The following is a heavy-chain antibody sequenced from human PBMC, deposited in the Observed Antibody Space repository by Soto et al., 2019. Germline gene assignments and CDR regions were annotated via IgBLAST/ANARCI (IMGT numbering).Heavy chain of an antibody. D-gene: IGHD3-22*01. CDR2: ISGSGGST. J-gene: IGHJ4*02. Sequence: GGSLRLSCAASGFTFSSYAMSWVRQAPGKGLEWVSAISGSGGSTYYADSVKGRFTISRDNSKNTLYLQMNSLRAEDTAVYYCAKDLLASYYDSSGYSYYFDYWGQGTLVTVSS. CDR3: AKDLLASYYDSSGYSYYFDY. CDR1: GFTFSSYA. V-gene: IGHV3-23*01.